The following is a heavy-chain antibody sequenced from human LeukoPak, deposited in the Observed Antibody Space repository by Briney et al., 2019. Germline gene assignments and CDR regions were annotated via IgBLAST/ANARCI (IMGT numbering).Heavy chain of an antibody. CDR1: GFISSSYG. J-gene: IGHJ6*03. Sequence: GGSLRLFCAASGFISSSYGMHWVRQAPGKGLEWVAFIRYDGSNTYYADSVKGRFTISRDNAKNSLYLQMNSLRAEDTAVYYCARGPYYDSSGYYYYYYMDVWGKGTTVTVSS. V-gene: IGHV3-30*02. CDR3: ARGPYYDSSGYYYYYYMDV. CDR2: IRYDGSNT. D-gene: IGHD3-22*01.